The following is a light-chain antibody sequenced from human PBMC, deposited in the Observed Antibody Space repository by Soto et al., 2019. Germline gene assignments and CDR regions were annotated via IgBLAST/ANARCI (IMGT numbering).Light chain of an antibody. J-gene: IGLJ3*02. Sequence: QSALTQPASVSGSPGQSITISCTGTSSDVGGYKFVYWYQQHPGKAPKLMIYGVSNRPSGVSDRFSGSKSGNTASLTISGLQAEDEADYYCSSYTSSSAVVFGGGTKLTVL. V-gene: IGLV2-14*01. CDR3: SSYTSSSAVV. CDR2: GVS. CDR1: SSDVGGYKF.